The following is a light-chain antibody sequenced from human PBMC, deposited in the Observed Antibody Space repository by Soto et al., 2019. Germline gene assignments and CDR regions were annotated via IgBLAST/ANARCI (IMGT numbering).Light chain of an antibody. V-gene: IGKV1-5*01. CDR1: QSVSQW. CDR2: DAS. CDR3: QQYNSYST. J-gene: IGKJ1*01. Sequence: DIQMTQSPSTLSASVGDRVTITCRASQSVSQWLAWYQQKPGKVPKLLIYDASTLESGVPSRFSGSGFGTEFTLTISSLQPDDFATYYCQQYNSYSTFGQGTKVDI.